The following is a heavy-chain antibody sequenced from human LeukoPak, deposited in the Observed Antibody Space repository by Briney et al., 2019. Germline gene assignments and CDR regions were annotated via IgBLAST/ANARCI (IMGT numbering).Heavy chain of an antibody. CDR2: MNPNSGNT. D-gene: IGHD1-14*01. CDR3: ARSDPSDRDAFDI. V-gene: IGHV1-8*01. J-gene: IGHJ3*02. Sequence: ASVKVSCKASGYTFTSYDINWVRQATGQGLEWMGWMNPNSGNTGYAQKFQGRVTMARNTSISTAYMELSSLRSEDTAVYYCARSDPSDRDAFDIWGQGTMVTVSS. CDR1: GYTFTSYD.